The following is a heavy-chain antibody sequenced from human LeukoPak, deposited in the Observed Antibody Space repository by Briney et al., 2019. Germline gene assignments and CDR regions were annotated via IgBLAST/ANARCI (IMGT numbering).Heavy chain of an antibody. D-gene: IGHD1-1*01. CDR3: VSDNWNEFDP. Sequence: GASVKVSCKASGYRFSSVGISWVRQAPGQGLEWIGWVSTYNSETNYAPKFQARVTMTKDTSTSTVFLEMWSLRADDTAVYYCVSDNWNEFDPWGQGTLVTVSS. V-gene: IGHV1-18*01. CDR1: GYRFSSVG. CDR2: VSTYNSET. J-gene: IGHJ5*02.